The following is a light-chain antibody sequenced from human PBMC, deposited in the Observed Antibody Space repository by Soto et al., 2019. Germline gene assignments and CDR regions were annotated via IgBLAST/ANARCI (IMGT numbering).Light chain of an antibody. V-gene: IGLV4-69*01. Sequence: QPVLTQSPSASASLGASVKLTCTLSSGHSSYAIAWHQQQPEKGPRYLMKLNSDGSHSKGDGIPDRFSGSSSGAERYLTISSLQSEDEADYYCQTWGTGTVAFGGGTQLTVL. CDR1: SGHSSYA. CDR3: QTWGTGTVA. J-gene: IGLJ2*01. CDR2: LNSDGSH.